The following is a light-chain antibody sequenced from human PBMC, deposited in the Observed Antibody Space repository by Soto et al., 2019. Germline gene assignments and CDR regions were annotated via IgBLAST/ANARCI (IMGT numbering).Light chain of an antibody. Sequence: EIVLTQSPGTLSLSPGERATLSCRASQSVRNNFLAWYQQKPGQAPRLLIYGASSRATGIPDRFGGSGSGTYFTLTISVLEPEDVAVYYCQQYGSSPTFGGGTKVEIK. V-gene: IGKV3-20*01. CDR1: QSVRNNF. CDR2: GAS. CDR3: QQYGSSPT. J-gene: IGKJ4*01.